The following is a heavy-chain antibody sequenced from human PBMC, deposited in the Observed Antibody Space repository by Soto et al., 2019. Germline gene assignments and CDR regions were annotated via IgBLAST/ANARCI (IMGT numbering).Heavy chain of an antibody. CDR2: IWYDGSNK. J-gene: IGHJ6*02. CDR1: GFTFSSYG. V-gene: IGHV3-33*01. Sequence: QVQLVESGGGVVQPGRSLRLSCAASGFTFSSYGMHWVRQAPGKGLEWVAVIWYDGSNKYYADSVKGRFTISRDNSKNTLYLQMNSLRAEDTAVYYCARDLWVDGSGSSPWYYGMDVWGQGTTVTVSS. CDR3: ARDLWVDGSGSSPWYYGMDV. D-gene: IGHD3-10*01.